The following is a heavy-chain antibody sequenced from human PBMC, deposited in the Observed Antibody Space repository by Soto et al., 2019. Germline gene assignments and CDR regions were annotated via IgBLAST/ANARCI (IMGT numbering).Heavy chain of an antibody. Sequence: SETLSVTYTVAGGSSNSGDYSLTCIRQPPGKGLEWIGYIYHTGTNYYNMSLKSRVTISVDRSKNQFSLKLSSVTAADTAVYYCAGGERNSSSWHLDYWGLGSLVTVSS. CDR1: GGSSNSGDYS. CDR3: AGGERNSSSWHLDY. J-gene: IGHJ4*02. CDR2: IYHTGTN. D-gene: IGHD6-13*01. V-gene: IGHV4-30-2*01.